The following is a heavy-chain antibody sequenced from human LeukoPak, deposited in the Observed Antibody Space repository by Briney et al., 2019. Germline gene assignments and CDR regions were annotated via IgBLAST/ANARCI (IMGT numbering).Heavy chain of an antibody. D-gene: IGHD6-13*01. V-gene: IGHV1-69*01. Sequence: GSSVKVPCKSAGGTFSSYAISWVRQAPGQGLEGMGGIIPIFGTANYAQKFQGRVTITADESTSTAYMELSRLRAEDTAVYYCARGTIAAAAHDAFDIWGQGTMVTVSS. J-gene: IGHJ3*02. CDR3: ARGTIAAAAHDAFDI. CDR2: IIPIFGTA. CDR1: GGTFSSYA.